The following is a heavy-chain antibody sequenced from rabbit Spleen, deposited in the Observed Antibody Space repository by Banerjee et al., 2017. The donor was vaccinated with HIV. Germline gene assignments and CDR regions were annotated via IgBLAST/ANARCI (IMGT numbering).Heavy chain of an antibody. CDR3: ARDTASSFSSYGMDL. V-gene: IGHV1S40*01. CDR1: GFSFSSTYY. D-gene: IGHD1-1*01. CDR2: IYPGSSGTT. Sequence: QSLEESGGDLVKPGASLTLTCTASGFSFSSTYYMCWVRPPPGKGLEWIGCIYPGSSGTTYDASWAKGRFTISKTSSTTVTLQMTSLTAADTATYFCARDTASSFSSYGMDLWGPGTLVTVS. J-gene: IGHJ6*01.